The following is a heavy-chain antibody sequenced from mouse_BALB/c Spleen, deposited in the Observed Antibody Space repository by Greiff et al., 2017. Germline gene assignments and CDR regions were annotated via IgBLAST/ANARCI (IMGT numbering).Heavy chain of an antibody. V-gene: IGHV14-3*02. CDR1: GFNIKDTY. CDR2: IDPANGNT. Sequence: EVQLQQSGAELVKPGASVKLSCTASGFNIKDTYMHWVKQRPEQGLEWIGRIDPANGNTKYDPKFQGKATITADTSSNTAYLQLSSLTSEDTAVYYWGGGYDDGYYGDFDDWGEGTTLTVSS. CDR3: GGGYDDGYYGDFDD. D-gene: IGHD2-3*01. J-gene: IGHJ2*01.